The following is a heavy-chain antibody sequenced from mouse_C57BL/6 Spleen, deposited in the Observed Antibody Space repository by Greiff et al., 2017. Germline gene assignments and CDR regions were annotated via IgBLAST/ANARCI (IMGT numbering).Heavy chain of an antibody. D-gene: IGHD1-1*01. CDR1: GYTFTSYW. J-gene: IGHJ1*03. V-gene: IGHV1-69*01. Sequence: QVQLQQPGAELVMPGASVKLSCKASGYTFTSYWMHWVKQRPGQGLEWIGEIDPSDSYTNYNQKFKGKSTLTVDKSSSTAYMQLSSLTSEDSAVYYCARGVYYGSSYAYFEVWGTGTTVTVSS. CDR2: IDPSDSYT. CDR3: ARGVYYGSSYAYFEV.